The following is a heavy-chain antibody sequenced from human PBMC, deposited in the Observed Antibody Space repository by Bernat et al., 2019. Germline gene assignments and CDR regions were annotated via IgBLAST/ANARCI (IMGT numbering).Heavy chain of an antibody. Sequence: QVQLQESGPGLVKPSETLSLTCTVSGGSISSYYWSWIRQPPGKGLEWIGYIYYSGSTNYNPSLKSRVTISVDTSKNQFSLKLSSVTAADTAVYYCARGGENYDFWSGRTIYYYYYYGMDVWGQGTTVTVSS. J-gene: IGHJ6*02. D-gene: IGHD3-3*01. CDR2: IYYSGST. CDR3: ARGGENYDFWSGRTIYYYYYYGMDV. CDR1: GGSISSYY. V-gene: IGHV4-59*01.